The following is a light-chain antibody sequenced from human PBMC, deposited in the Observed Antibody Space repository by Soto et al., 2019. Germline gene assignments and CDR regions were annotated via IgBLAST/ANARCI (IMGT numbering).Light chain of an antibody. Sequence: EIVMTQSPATLSVSPGERVTLSCRASQSISNNLAWYQQKPGQAPRLLMYGASTRAAGISARFTGSGSGTEFTLTISSLQSEDFAVYYCQQHNNWPPWTFGQGTKVHIK. J-gene: IGKJ1*01. CDR2: GAS. CDR3: QQHNNWPPWT. CDR1: QSISNN. V-gene: IGKV3-15*01.